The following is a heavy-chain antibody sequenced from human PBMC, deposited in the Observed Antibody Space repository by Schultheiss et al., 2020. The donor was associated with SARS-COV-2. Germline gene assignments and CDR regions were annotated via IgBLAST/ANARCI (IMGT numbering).Heavy chain of an antibody. CDR3: ARESDYDFWSGYYRGYYYYYGMDV. Sequence: GESLKISCAASGFTFSSYDMHWVRQATGKGLEWVSYISSSGSTIYYADSVKGRFTISRDNSKNTLYLQMNSLRAEDTAVYYCARESDYDFWSGYYRGYYYYYGMDVWGQGTTVTVSS. D-gene: IGHD3-3*01. V-gene: IGHV3-48*01. CDR1: GFTFSSYD. J-gene: IGHJ6*02. CDR2: ISSSGSTI.